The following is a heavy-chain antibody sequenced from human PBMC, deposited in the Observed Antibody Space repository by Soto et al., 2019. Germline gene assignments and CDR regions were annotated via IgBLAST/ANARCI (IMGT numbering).Heavy chain of an antibody. J-gene: IGHJ4*02. CDR3: AKDHKLWFPVGSFDY. CDR2: ISGSGGST. Sequence: GGSLRLCCAASGFTFSSYAMSWVRQGPGKGLEWVSAISGSGGSTYYADSVKGRFTISRDNSKNTLYLQMNSLRAEDTAVYYCAKDHKLWFPVGSFDYWGQGTLVTVSS. CDR1: GFTFSSYA. D-gene: IGHD5-18*01. V-gene: IGHV3-23*01.